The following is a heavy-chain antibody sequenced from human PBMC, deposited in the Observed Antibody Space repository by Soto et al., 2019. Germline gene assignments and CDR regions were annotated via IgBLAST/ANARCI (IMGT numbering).Heavy chain of an antibody. CDR1: GGSISSYY. CDR3: ARHIVRDYGDLLDY. D-gene: IGHD4-17*01. V-gene: IGHV4-59*01. CDR2: IYYSGST. Sequence: SETLSLTCTVSGGSISSYYWSWIRQPPGKGLEWIGYIYYSGSTNYNPSLKSRVTISVDTSKNQFSLKLSSVTAADTAVYYCARHIVRDYGDLLDYWGQGTLVTVSS. J-gene: IGHJ4*02.